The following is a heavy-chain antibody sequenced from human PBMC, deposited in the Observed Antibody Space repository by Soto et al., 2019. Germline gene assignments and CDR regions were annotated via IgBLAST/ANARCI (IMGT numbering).Heavy chain of an antibody. CDR3: ARAVSIQVPAPLGS. CDR2: IVPILDKT. V-gene: IGHV1-69*08. J-gene: IGHJ5*01. CDR1: GGTFSSYT. D-gene: IGHD2-2*01. Sequence: QVQLVQSGAEVKKPGSSVKVPCKVSGGTFSSYTITWVRQAPGQGLEWMGRIVPILDKTNYAPEFQCRLTITGDKSSTTAFMELTGLRFEDSAIYYCARAVSIQVPAPLGSWGQGTLVTVSS.